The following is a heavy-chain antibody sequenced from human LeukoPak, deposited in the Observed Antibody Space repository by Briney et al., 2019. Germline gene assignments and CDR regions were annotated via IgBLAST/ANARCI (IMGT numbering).Heavy chain of an antibody. Sequence: GGSLRLSCAASGFTFSDYYMAWIRQPPGKGLECNSYISYIRTYTNYAYAVKGRFTISRDDARNSVFLQMNSLRAEDTAVYYCARIPANSYYFDSWGPGSLVTVSS. J-gene: IGHJ4*02. V-gene: IGHV3-11*03. CDR3: ARIPANSYYFDS. CDR2: ISYIRTYT. CDR1: GFTFSDYY.